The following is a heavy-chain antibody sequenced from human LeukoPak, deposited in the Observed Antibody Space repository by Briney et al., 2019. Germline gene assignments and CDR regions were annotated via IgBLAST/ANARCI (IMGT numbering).Heavy chain of an antibody. D-gene: IGHD3-3*01. Sequence: ASVKVSCKASGYTFTGYYMHWVRQAPGQGLEWMGWISAYNGNTNYAQKLQGRVTMTTDTSTSIAYMELRSLRSDDTAVYYCARVYFTYYHMDVWGKGTTVTVSS. J-gene: IGHJ6*03. CDR1: GYTFTGYY. CDR3: ARVYFTYYHMDV. V-gene: IGHV1-18*04. CDR2: ISAYNGNT.